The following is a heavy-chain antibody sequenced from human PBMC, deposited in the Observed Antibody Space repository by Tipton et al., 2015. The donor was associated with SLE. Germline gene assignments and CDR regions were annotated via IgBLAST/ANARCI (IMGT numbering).Heavy chain of an antibody. CDR3: ARGYYGDYSDAVDV. CDR2: MNPNSGDT. D-gene: IGHD4-17*01. Sequence: QVQLVQSGAEVKKPGASVKVSCKASGYTFSTYDINWVRQATGQGLEWMGWMNPNSGDTGYAQQFQGRGTMTRSTSISTAYLELTSLRSDDSAVYFCARGYYGDYSDAVDVWGQGTMVTVSS. V-gene: IGHV1-8*01. CDR1: GYTFSTYD. J-gene: IGHJ3*01.